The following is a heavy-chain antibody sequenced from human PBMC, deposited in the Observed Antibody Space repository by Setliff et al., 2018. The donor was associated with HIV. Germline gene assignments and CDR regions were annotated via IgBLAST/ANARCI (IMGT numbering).Heavy chain of an antibody. CDR1: GFTVSNNY. D-gene: IGHD4-4*01. CDR3: AKDGDYRNGDYDAFDI. J-gene: IGHJ3*02. Sequence: PGGSLRLSCAASGFTVSNNYMSLVRQAPGKGLEWVSVSYSGGSTYYADSGKCRFTISRDSSKNTVDLQMNSLRTEDTAVYYCAKDGDYRNGDYDAFDIWGLGTMVTVSS. CDR2: SYSGGST. V-gene: IGHV3-66*02.